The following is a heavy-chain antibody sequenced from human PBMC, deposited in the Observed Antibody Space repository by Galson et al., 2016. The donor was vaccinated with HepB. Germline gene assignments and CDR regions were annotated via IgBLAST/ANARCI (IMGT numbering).Heavy chain of an antibody. CDR1: GGSISSSTYY. V-gene: IGHV4-31*03. D-gene: IGHD3-10*01. Sequence: TLSLTCTVSGGSISSSTYYWSWIRQHAGKGLEWIGYIYHSGSTYYNPSLKSRVTISVDTSKNQLFLKLSSVTAADTAVYYCAREGGYGSGSYYNDYWGQGTLVTVSS. J-gene: IGHJ4*02. CDR3: AREGGYGSGSYYNDY. CDR2: IYHSGST.